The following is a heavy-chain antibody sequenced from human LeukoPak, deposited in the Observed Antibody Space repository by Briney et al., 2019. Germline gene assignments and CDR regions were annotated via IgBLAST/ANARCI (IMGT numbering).Heavy chain of an antibody. J-gene: IGHJ5*02. D-gene: IGHD4-23*01. CDR3: ARDFSRTPYNWFDP. Sequence: GGSLRLSCAASGFTFDDYGMSWVRQAPGKGLEWVSGINWNGGSTGYADSVKGRFTISRDNAKNSLYLQMNSLRAEDTALYYCARDFSRTPYNWFDPWGQGTLVTFSS. V-gene: IGHV3-20*04. CDR2: INWNGGST. CDR1: GFTFDDYG.